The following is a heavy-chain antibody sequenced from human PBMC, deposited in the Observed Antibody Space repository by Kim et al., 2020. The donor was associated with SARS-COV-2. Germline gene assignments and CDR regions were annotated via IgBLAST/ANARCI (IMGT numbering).Heavy chain of an antibody. J-gene: IGHJ4*02. CDR1: GFTFDDYA. CDR2: ISRDGGEI. V-gene: IGHV3-43*02. Sequence: GGSLSLSCAASGFTFDDYAIQWVRQVPGKGLEWVSLISRDGGEIKYADSVKGRFTISRDNSKKSVYLQMNSLRSEDTALYYCVRGQQWLIKNWGQGTQVTVSS. CDR3: VRGQQWLIKN. D-gene: IGHD6-19*01.